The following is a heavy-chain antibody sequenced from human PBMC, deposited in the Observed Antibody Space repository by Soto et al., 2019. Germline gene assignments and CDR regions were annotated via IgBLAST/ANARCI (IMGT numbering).Heavy chain of an antibody. Sequence: SVKVSCKASGGTFSSYAISWVRQAPGQGLEWMGGIIPIFGTANYAQKFQGRVTITADESTSTAYMELSSLRSEDTAVYYCASMVAVAGNPLETGEYNWFDPGGQGTLVTVSS. J-gene: IGHJ5*02. V-gene: IGHV1-69*13. D-gene: IGHD6-19*01. CDR2: IIPIFGTA. CDR1: GGTFSSYA. CDR3: ASMVAVAGNPLETGEYNWFDP.